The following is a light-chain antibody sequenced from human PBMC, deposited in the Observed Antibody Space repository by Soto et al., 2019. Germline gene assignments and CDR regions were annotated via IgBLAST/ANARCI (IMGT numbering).Light chain of an antibody. CDR2: EVS. CDR3: SSYTSSSTRV. J-gene: IGLJ3*02. V-gene: IGLV2-14*01. CDR1: SSDVGGYNY. Sequence: QSALTQPASVSGSPGQSITISCTGTSSDVGGYNYVSWYQQHPGKAPKLMIYEVSNRPSGVSNRFSGSKSGNTASLTSSGLQVEDEVDYSSSSYTSSSTRVFGGGTKLTVL.